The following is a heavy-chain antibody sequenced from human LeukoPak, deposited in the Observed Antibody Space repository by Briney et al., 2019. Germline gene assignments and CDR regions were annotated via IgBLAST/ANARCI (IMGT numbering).Heavy chain of an antibody. V-gene: IGHV3-30*18. CDR1: GFPFSSHD. J-gene: IGHJ4*02. Sequence: PGGSLKLSWAASGFPFSSHDMHWARQAQGKGLEWVPPISYDGSKQLYADSVKGRFTISRDNSKNTLNLQMNSLRDEDTAVYYCAKDGARYLLTYYFEYWGQGTLVTVSS. CDR3: AKDGARYLLTYYFEY. D-gene: IGHD3-9*01. CDR2: ISYDGSKQ.